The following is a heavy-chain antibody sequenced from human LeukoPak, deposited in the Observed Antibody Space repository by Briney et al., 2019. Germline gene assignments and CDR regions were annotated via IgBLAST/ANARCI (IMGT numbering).Heavy chain of an antibody. Sequence: GGSLRLSCAASGFIFDNYAIHWVRQAPGKGLEWVSLVDGDGDDTYYADSVKGRFTISRDNSKNSLYLQMNSLRSEDTALYYCARDRYDYLWGSTGGHLDYWGQGTLVTVSS. CDR1: GFIFDNYA. CDR2: VDGDGDDT. V-gene: IGHV3-43*02. CDR3: ARDRYDYLWGSTGGHLDY. D-gene: IGHD3-16*01. J-gene: IGHJ4*02.